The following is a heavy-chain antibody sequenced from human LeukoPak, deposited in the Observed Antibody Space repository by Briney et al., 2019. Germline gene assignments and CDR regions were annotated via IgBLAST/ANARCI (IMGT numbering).Heavy chain of an antibody. CDR3: ARGALRGIAVAGSFDY. CDR2: IYTSGST. J-gene: IGHJ4*02. CDR1: GGSISSSSYY. V-gene: IGHV4-61*02. D-gene: IGHD6-19*01. Sequence: SETLSLTCTVSGGSISSSSYYWSWIRQPAGKGLEWIGRIYTSGSTNYNPSLKSRVTISVDTSKNQFSLKLSSVTAADTAVYYCARGALRGIAVAGSFDYWGQGTLVTVSS.